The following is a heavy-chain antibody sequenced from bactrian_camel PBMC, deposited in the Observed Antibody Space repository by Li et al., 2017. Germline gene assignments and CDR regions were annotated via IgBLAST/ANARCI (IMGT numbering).Heavy chain of an antibody. V-gene: IGHV3S6*01. CDR1: GLTNVRYC. Sequence: VQLVESGGGSVQPGGSLRLSCTTSGLTNVRYCMAWIRQAPGKQREEVASIYSYGDTIYGDSVKGRFTISQDNAKNTLYLQMNSLKPEDTAMYYCAANPFWTYGAICSYTRPADFGYWGQGTQVTVS. CDR2: IYSYGDT. J-gene: IGHJ6*01. CDR3: AANPFWTYGAICSYTRPADFGY. D-gene: IGHD2*01.